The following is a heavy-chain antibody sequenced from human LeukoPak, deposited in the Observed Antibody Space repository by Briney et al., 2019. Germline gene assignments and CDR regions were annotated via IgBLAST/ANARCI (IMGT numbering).Heavy chain of an antibody. CDR3: ARGGGGWPFDY. CDR1: GFTFSSYG. D-gene: IGHD6-19*01. Sequence: PGGSLRLSCAASGFTFSSYGMSWVRQAPGKGLEWVSSISSSSSYIYYADSVKGRFTISRDNAKNSLYLQMNSLRAEDTAVYYCARGGGGWPFDYWGQGTLVTVSS. J-gene: IGHJ4*02. V-gene: IGHV3-21*01. CDR2: ISSSSSYI.